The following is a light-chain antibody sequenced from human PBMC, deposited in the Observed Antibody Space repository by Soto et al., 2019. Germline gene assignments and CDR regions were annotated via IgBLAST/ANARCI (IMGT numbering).Light chain of an antibody. V-gene: IGLV2-8*01. J-gene: IGLJ2*01. CDR3: SSYAGSNNLV. CDR2: EVS. Sequence: QSALTQPPSASGSPGQSVTIPCTGTSSDVGGYNFVSWYQQHPGKVPKLMIYEVSKRPSGVPDRFSGSKSGNTASLTVSGLQAEDEADYYCSSYAGSNNLVFGGGTKVTVL. CDR1: SSDVGGYNF.